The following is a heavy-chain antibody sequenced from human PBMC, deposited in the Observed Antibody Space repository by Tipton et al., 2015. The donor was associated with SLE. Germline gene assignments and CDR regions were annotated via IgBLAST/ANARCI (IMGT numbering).Heavy chain of an antibody. CDR2: IYSGGST. D-gene: IGHD7-27*01. CDR1: GFTVSSNY. CDR3: ARDPTGEAAFDI. V-gene: IGHV3-66*02. Sequence: SLRLSCAASGFTVSSNYMSWARQAPGKGLEWVSVIYSGGSTYYADSVKGRFTISRDNSKNTPYLQMNSLRAEDTAVYYCARDPTGEAAFDIWGQGTMVTVSS. J-gene: IGHJ3*02.